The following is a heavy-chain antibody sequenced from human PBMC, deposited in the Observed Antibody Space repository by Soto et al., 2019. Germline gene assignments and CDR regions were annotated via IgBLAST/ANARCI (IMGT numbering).Heavy chain of an antibody. CDR2: ISYDGSNK. Sequence: QVQLVESGGGVVQPGRSLRLSCAASGFTFSSYGMHWVRQAPGKGLEWVAVISYDGSNKYYADSVKGRFTISRDNSKNTLYLQMNSLRAEDTAVYYCAKAAVAGTLAYWGQGTLVTVSS. CDR3: AKAAVAGTLAY. V-gene: IGHV3-30*18. CDR1: GFTFSSYG. D-gene: IGHD6-19*01. J-gene: IGHJ4*02.